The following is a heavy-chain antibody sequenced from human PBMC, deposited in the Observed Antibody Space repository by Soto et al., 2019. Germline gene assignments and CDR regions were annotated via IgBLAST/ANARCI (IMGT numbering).Heavy chain of an antibody. Sequence: EVQLLDSGGGLVQPGGALRLSCSASGFIFSSSGMNWVRQAPGKGLEWVSAISGSGGSIYYADSVKGRFTISRDNSKTTLYLEMDSLRAEDTAVYYCAKGGGDSLRYGMDVWGQGTTVTVSS. J-gene: IGHJ6*02. CDR2: ISGSGGSI. V-gene: IGHV3-23*01. CDR3: AKGGGDSLRYGMDV. CDR1: GFIFSSSG. D-gene: IGHD2-21*02.